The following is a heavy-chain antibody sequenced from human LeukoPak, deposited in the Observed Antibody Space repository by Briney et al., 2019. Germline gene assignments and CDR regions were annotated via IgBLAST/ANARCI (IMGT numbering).Heavy chain of an antibody. CDR2: INSNGGST. Sequence: ASVKVSCKASVYTFTRYYMHWVRQAPGQGLEWMGIINSNGGSTSYAQKFQGRVTMTRDTSTSTVYMELSSLRSEDTAVYYCARDRDGYNDLDYWGQGTLVTVSS. V-gene: IGHV1-46*01. D-gene: IGHD5-24*01. CDR1: VYTFTRYY. J-gene: IGHJ4*02. CDR3: ARDRDGYNDLDY.